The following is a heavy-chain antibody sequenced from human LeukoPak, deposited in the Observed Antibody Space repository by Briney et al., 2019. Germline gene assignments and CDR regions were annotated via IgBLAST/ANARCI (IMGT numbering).Heavy chain of an antibody. J-gene: IGHJ4*02. CDR2: IYYGGST. Sequence: SETLSLTCTVSGASISSYYCSWIRQSPGKGLEWIGYIYYGGSTNYNPSLKSRVTISLDTSKKQFSLKLTSVTAADTALYYCAGTGRYFDYWGQGSLVSVSS. CDR1: GASISSYY. V-gene: IGHV4-59*01. D-gene: IGHD7-27*01. CDR3: AGTGRYFDY.